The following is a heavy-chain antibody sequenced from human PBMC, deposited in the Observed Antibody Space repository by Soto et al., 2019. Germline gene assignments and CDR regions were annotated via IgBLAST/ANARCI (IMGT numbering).Heavy chain of an antibody. CDR1: GFTFSTSA. J-gene: IGHJ4*02. CDR3: ATVHGTSRSFDS. CDR2: TGLNGRTT. V-gene: IGHV3-23*01. Sequence: EVQLLESGGGLVQPGGSLRLSCAASGFTFSTSAMTWVRQAPGKGLEWVSTTGLNGRTTYYADSVKGRFTVSRDNSKNTLELQMRSLRAADTAVYYCATVHGTSRSFDSWGQGTLFTVSS.